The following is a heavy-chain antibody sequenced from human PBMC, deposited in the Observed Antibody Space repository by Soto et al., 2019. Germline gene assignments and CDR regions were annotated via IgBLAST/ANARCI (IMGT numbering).Heavy chain of an antibody. D-gene: IGHD3-16*01. CDR1: GFSVTASN. Sequence: EVQLVETGGDLIQPGGSLRLSCAASGFSVTASNMNWVRQAPGKGLEWVSVIFGADETYYADSVRGRFTISRDNSKNTVYLQMDSLRTEDTALYYCAGGGFDWGQGTLVTVSS. J-gene: IGHJ4*02. V-gene: IGHV3-53*02. CDR2: IFGADET. CDR3: AGGGFD.